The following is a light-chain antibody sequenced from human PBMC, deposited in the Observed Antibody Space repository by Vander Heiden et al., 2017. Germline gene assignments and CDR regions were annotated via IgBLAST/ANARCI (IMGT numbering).Light chain of an antibody. V-gene: IGKV3-15*01. CDR1: QSISNN. CDR2: GAS. CDR3: QQYNNWPPIT. Sequence: EIVMTQSPATLSVSPGERVTLSCRASQSISNNLAWYQHKPGQAPDLLIYGASTRPPGISARFSGSGFGTEFTLTISSLQSEDLGVYYCQQYNNWPPITFGQGTRLDIK. J-gene: IGKJ5*01.